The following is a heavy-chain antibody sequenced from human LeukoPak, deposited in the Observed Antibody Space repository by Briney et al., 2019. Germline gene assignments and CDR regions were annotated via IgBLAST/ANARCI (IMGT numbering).Heavy chain of an antibody. CDR3: AVSDCSGPSCVFDP. Sequence: GGSLRLSCAASGFTFSKYAMGWVRQAPGKGLEWVSTISGSRGNTYYADLEEGRFTISRDNSKNTLYLQMSSLRAEDTAVYYCAVSDCSGPSCVFDPWGQGTLVTVSS. V-gene: IGHV3-23*01. J-gene: IGHJ5*02. CDR1: GFTFSKYA. D-gene: IGHD2-2*01. CDR2: ISGSRGNT.